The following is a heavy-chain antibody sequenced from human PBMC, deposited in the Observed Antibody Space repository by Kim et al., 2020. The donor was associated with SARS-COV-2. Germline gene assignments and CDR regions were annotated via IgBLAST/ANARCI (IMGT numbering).Heavy chain of an antibody. CDR2: ISGSGGST. D-gene: IGHD3-10*01. V-gene: IGHV3-23*01. J-gene: IGHJ4*02. Sequence: GGSLRLSCAASGFTFSSYAMSWVRQAPGKGLEWVSAISGSGGSTYYADSVKGRFTISRDNSKNTLYLQMNSLRAEDTAVYYCAKDHYYGSGSGVEGYWGQGTLVTVSS. CDR3: AKDHYYGSGSGVEGY. CDR1: GFTFSSYA.